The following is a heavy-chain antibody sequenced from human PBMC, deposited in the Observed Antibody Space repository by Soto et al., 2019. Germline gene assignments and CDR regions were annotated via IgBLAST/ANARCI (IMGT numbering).Heavy chain of an antibody. CDR2: ISGSGGST. Sequence: GGSLRLSCAASGFTFSSYAMSWVRQAPGKGLEWVSAISGSGGSTYYAXXVKGRFTISRDNSKNTLYLQMNSLRAEDTAVYYCAKDYGSGSYYNIYYYYGMDVWGQGTTVTVSS. D-gene: IGHD3-10*01. CDR1: GFTFSSYA. CDR3: AKDYGSGSYYNIYYYYGMDV. V-gene: IGHV3-23*01. J-gene: IGHJ6*02.